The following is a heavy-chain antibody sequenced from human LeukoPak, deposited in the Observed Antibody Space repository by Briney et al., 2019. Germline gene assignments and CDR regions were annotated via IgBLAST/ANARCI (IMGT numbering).Heavy chain of an antibody. V-gene: IGHV3-23*01. CDR1: RITFRHYA. J-gene: IGHJ3*02. D-gene: IGHD3-16*01. Sequence: GGSLRLSCVASRITFRHYAMNWVRQSPVKGLEWVSSIFDSGAPSYYADSVKGRFTISRDNSRNTFYLQMENLRAEDSATYYCTKAVGGGRDAYDIWGQGTRVIVSS. CDR3: TKAVGGGRDAYDI. CDR2: IFDSGAPS.